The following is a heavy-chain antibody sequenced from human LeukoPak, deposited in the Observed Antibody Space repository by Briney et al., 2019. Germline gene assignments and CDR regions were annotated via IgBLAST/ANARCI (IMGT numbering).Heavy chain of an antibody. J-gene: IGHJ4*02. Sequence: PGGSLRLSCAASGFTFSSYSMNWVRQPPGKGLEWVSSISSSSSYIYYADSVKGRFTISRDNAKNSLYLQMNSLRAEDTAVYYCATMNLGYCSGGSFYSYYFDYWGQGTLVTVSS. D-gene: IGHD2-15*01. CDR1: GFTFSSYS. CDR3: ATMNLGYCSGGSFYSYYFDY. V-gene: IGHV3-21*01. CDR2: ISSSSSYI.